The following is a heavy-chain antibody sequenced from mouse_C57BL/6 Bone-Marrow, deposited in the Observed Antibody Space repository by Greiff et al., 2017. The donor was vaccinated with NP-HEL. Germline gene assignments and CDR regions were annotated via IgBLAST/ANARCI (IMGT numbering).Heavy chain of an antibody. CDR1: GYAFSSSW. Sequence: QVQLQQSGPELVKPGASVKISCQASGYAFSSSWMNWVKQRPGKGLEWIGRIYPGDGDTNYNGKFKGKATLTADKSSSTAYMQLSSLTSEDSAVYFCARLNWFDYWGQGTTLPVSS. CDR3: ARLNWFDY. J-gene: IGHJ2*01. CDR2: IYPGDGDT. D-gene: IGHD4-1*01. V-gene: IGHV1-82*01.